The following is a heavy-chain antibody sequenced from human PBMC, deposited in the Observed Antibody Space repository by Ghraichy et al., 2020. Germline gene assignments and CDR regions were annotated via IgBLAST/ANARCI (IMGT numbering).Heavy chain of an antibody. CDR1: GFTFSTYN. CDR2: ISSSSNYI. CDR3: ARPRVGTTALFDY. D-gene: IGHD1-26*01. Sequence: GSLRLSCAASGFTFSTYNMNWVRQAPGKGLEWVSFISSSSNYIYYADSVKGRFTISRDNAKNSLFLQMNSLTAEDTAVYYCARPRVGTTALFDYWGQGTLVTVSS. J-gene: IGHJ4*02. V-gene: IGHV3-21*01.